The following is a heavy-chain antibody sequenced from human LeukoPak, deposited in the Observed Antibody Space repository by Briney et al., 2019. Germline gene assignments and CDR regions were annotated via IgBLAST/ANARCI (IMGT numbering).Heavy chain of an antibody. CDR2: ISYSGNSI. CDR3: ARHLSGITGYTYGRGIDY. Sequence: PGGSLRLSCVASGFIFSDYEMIWVRQAPGKGQEWVSYISYSGNSIYYADSVKGRFTISRDNARNSLYLQMNSLGAEDTAVYYCARHLSGITGYTYGRGIDYWGQGTLLTVSS. CDR1: GFIFSDYE. V-gene: IGHV3-48*03. J-gene: IGHJ4*02. D-gene: IGHD5-18*01.